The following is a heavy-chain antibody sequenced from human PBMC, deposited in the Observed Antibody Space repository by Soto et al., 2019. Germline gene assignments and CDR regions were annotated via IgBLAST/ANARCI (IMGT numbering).Heavy chain of an antibody. Sequence: QVQLVESGGGVVQPGRSLRLSCAASGFTFSSYGMHWVRQAPGKGLEWVAVISYDGSNKYYADSVKGRFTISRDNSKNTLYLQMNSLRAEDTAVYYCAKGKLELYFDYWGQGTLVTVSS. V-gene: IGHV3-30*18. CDR3: AKGKLELYFDY. CDR1: GFTFSSYG. J-gene: IGHJ4*02. CDR2: ISYDGSNK. D-gene: IGHD1-7*01.